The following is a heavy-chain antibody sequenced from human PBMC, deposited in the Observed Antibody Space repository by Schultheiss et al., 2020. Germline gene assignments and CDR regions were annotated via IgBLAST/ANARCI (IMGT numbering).Heavy chain of an antibody. J-gene: IGHJ6*02. D-gene: IGHD5-18*01. CDR3: ARGDQPTRGYSYGYYGMDV. V-gene: IGHV3-21*01. Sequence: GGSLRLSCAASGFTFSSYSMNWVRQAPGKGLEWVSSISSSSSYIYYADSVKGRFTISRDNAKNTLYLQMNSLRAEDTAVYYCARGDQPTRGYSYGYYGMDVWGQGTTVTVSS. CDR1: GFTFSSYS. CDR2: ISSSSSYI.